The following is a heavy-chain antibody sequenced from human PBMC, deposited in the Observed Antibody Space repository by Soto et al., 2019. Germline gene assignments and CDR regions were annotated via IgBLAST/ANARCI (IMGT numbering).Heavy chain of an antibody. CDR1: GFTFSSYS. D-gene: IGHD7-27*01. Sequence: GGSLRLSCAASGFTFSSYSMNWVRQAPGKGLEWVSSISSSSSYIYYADSVKGRFTISRDNAKNSLYLQMNSLRAEDTAVYYCASALTGDYYYYYYMDVWGKGTTVTVSS. V-gene: IGHV3-21*01. CDR3: ASALTGDYYYYYYMDV. J-gene: IGHJ6*03. CDR2: ISSSSSYI.